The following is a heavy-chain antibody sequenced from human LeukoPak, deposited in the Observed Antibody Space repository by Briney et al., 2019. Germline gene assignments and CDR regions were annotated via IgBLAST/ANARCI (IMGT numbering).Heavy chain of an antibody. CDR1: GFTVSSNY. CDR3: AKDMLSRYCSGGSCYSQGRTGYGMDV. CDR2: IYSGGST. V-gene: IGHV3-53*05. J-gene: IGHJ6*02. Sequence: GGSLRLSCAASGFTVSSNYMSWVRQAPGKGLEWVSVIYSGGSTYYADSVKGRFTISRDNAKNSLYLQMNSLRAEDTALYYCAKDMLSRYCSGGSCYSQGRTGYGMDVWGQGTTVTVSS. D-gene: IGHD2-15*01.